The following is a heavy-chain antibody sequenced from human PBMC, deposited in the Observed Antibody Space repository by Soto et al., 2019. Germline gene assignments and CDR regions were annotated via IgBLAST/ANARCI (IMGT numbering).Heavy chain of an antibody. D-gene: IGHD3-22*01. J-gene: IGHJ6*02. CDR1: GGSISSGGYY. V-gene: IGHV4-31*03. CDR3: ASRGSHSSGIYYYGMDV. Sequence: PSETLSLTCTVSGGSISSGGYYWSWIRQHPGKGLEWIGYIYYSGGTYYNPSLKSRVTISVDTSKNQFSLKLSSVTAADTAVYYCASRGSHSSGIYYYGMDVWGQGTTVTVSS. CDR2: IYYSGGT.